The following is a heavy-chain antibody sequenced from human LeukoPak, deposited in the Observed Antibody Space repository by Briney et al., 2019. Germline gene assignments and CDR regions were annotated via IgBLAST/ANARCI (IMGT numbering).Heavy chain of an antibody. V-gene: IGHV1-2*02. CDR2: INPNSGGT. D-gene: IGHD3-3*01. Sequence: ASVKVSFKASGYTFTDYYMHWVRQAPGQGLEWMGWINPNSGGTNYAQKFQGRVTITRDTSISTAYMELSRLRSDDTAVYYCARDPGITIFGVVMYFDYWGQGTLVTVSS. CDR1: GYTFTDYY. J-gene: IGHJ4*02. CDR3: ARDPGITIFGVVMYFDY.